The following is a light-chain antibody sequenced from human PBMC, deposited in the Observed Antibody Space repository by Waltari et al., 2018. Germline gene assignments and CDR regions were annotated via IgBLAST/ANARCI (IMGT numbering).Light chain of an antibody. Sequence: IQISQPPPSLSASVGDAVTITCRASQGISSYLNWYQQKPGKAPKLLIYYANSLASGVPSRFSGSGSGTEFTLTISSLQPEDFATYYCQQGNSYPFTFGPGTKLDIK. CDR1: QGISSY. CDR2: YAN. J-gene: IGKJ3*01. V-gene: IGKV1-13*02. CDR3: QQGNSYPFT.